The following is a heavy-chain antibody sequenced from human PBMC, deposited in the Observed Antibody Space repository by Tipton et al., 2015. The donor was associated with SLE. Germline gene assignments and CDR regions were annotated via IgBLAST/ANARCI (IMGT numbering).Heavy chain of an antibody. V-gene: IGHV1-8*01. CDR3: VRSWTTRWFDP. CDR1: GYTFTTYD. Sequence: QSGAEVKKPGASVRVSCKASGYTFTTYDINWVRQATGRGLEWMGWMNPNSGNTGYAQKFQGRVTMTRNTSISTAYMELSSLRYDDTAVYYCVRSWTTRWFDPWGQGTLVTVSS. CDR2: MNPNSGNT. J-gene: IGHJ5*02. D-gene: IGHD1-1*01.